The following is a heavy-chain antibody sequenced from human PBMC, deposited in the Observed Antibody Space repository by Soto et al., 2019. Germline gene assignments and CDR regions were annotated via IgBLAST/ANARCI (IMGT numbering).Heavy chain of an antibody. Sequence: GASVKVSCKASGYTFTSYDINWVRQATGQGLAWMGWMNPNSGNTGYAQKFQGRVTMTRNTSISTAYMELSSLRSEDTAVYYCAPGLGYCSGGSCPNWGQGTLVTVSS. J-gene: IGHJ4*02. D-gene: IGHD2-15*01. CDR1: GYTFTSYD. CDR2: MNPNSGNT. V-gene: IGHV1-8*01. CDR3: APGLGYCSGGSCPN.